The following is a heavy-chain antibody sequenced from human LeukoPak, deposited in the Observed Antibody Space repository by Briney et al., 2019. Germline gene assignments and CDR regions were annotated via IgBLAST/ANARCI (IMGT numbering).Heavy chain of an antibody. D-gene: IGHD7-27*01. Sequence: RGSLRLSCAASGFTFSSYSMNWVRQAPGKGLEWVSSISSSSSYIYYADPVKGRFTISRDNAKNSLYLQMNSLRAEDTAVYYCARDTKVGLGIRYYWGQGTLVTVSS. J-gene: IGHJ4*02. V-gene: IGHV3-21*01. CDR2: ISSSSSYI. CDR1: GFTFSSYS. CDR3: ARDTKVGLGIRYY.